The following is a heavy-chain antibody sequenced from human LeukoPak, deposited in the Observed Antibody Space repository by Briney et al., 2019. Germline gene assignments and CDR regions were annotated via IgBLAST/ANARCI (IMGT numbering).Heavy chain of an antibody. V-gene: IGHV3-66*01. D-gene: IGHD3-3*01. Sequence: GGSLRLSCAASGFTVSGNYMSWVRQAPGKGLEWVSIIYSCESTYYADSVKGRFTISRDNSKNTLYLQMNSLRAEDTAVYYCARVFWEKDGFIGAFDIWGQGTMVTVSS. J-gene: IGHJ3*02. CDR2: IYSCEST. CDR3: ARVFWEKDGFIGAFDI. CDR1: GFTVSGNY.